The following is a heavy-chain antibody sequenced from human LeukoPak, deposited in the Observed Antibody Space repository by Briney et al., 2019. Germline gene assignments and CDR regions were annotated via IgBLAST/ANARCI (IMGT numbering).Heavy chain of an antibody. D-gene: IGHD3-3*01. V-gene: IGHV3-23*01. Sequence: GGSLRLSCAASGFTFSSYAMSWVRQAPGKGLEWVSAISGSGGSTYYADSVKGRFTISRDNSKNTLYLQMNSLRAEDTAVYYCANDFWSGYFGFGHWGQGTLVTVSS. CDR2: ISGSGGST. CDR1: GFTFSSYA. J-gene: IGHJ4*02. CDR3: ANDFWSGYFGFGH.